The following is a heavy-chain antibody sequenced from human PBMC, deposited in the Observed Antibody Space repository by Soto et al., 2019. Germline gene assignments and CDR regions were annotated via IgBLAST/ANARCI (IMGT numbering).Heavy chain of an antibody. CDR1: GFTFSSYS. D-gene: IGHD3-9*01. J-gene: IGHJ3*02. V-gene: IGHV3-21*01. Sequence: EVQLVESGGGLVKPGGSLRLSCAASGFTFSSYSMNWVRQAPGKGLEWVSSISSSSSYIYYADSVKGRFTISRDNAKNSLYLHMNSLRAEDTAVYYCARDFDSTRAFDIWGQGTMVTVSS. CDR3: ARDFDSTRAFDI. CDR2: ISSSSSYI.